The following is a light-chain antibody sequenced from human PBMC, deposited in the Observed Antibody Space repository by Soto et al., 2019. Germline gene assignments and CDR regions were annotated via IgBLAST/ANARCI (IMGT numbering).Light chain of an antibody. CDR1: SSNIGNNY. Sequence: QSVLTLPPSVSAAPGQKVTISCSGSSSNIGNNYVSWYQQLPGTAPKLLIYDNNERPSGIPDRFSGSKSGTSATLGITGLQTGDEADYYCGTWDSSLSAYVFGTGTKLTVL. V-gene: IGLV1-51*01. CDR2: DNN. CDR3: GTWDSSLSAYV. J-gene: IGLJ1*01.